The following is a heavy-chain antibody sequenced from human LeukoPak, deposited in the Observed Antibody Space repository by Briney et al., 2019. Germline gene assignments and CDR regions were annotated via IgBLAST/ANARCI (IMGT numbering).Heavy chain of an antibody. CDR3: ARDMGAYCGDDCYSDAFDI. Sequence: GGSLRLSCAASGFTFSSYSMNWVRQAPGKGLEWVSSISSSSSYIYYADSVKGRFTISRDNAKNSLYLQMNSLRDEDTAVYYCARDMGAYCGDDCYSDAFDIWGQGTMVTVSS. J-gene: IGHJ3*02. V-gene: IGHV3-21*01. D-gene: IGHD2-21*02. CDR2: ISSSSSYI. CDR1: GFTFSSYS.